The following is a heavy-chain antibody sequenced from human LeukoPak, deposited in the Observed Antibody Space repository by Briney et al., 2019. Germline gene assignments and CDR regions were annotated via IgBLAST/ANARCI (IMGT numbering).Heavy chain of an antibody. V-gene: IGHV3-23*01. CDR2: ISGSDDRT. D-gene: IGHD3-10*01. J-gene: IGHJ4*02. CDR3: AKDWVGQILYYFDN. CDR1: GFTFSNFA. Sequence: GESLRLSCVASGFTFSNFAMSWVRQAPVKGLEWVSGISGSDDRTFYADSVQGRFTISRDDSKNTLYLQMNSLRAEDTALYYCAKDWVGQILYYFDNWGQGTLVTVSS.